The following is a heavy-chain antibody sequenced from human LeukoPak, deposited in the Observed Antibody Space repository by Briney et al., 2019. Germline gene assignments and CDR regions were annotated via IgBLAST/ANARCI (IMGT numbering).Heavy chain of an antibody. J-gene: IGHJ4*02. Sequence: GGSLRLSCAAPGFTFSSYTMNWVRQAPGKGLEWVSSISSSSSYIYYADSVKGRFTISRDNAKNSLYLQMNSLRAEDTAVYYCARDSSSFPNYFDYWGQGTLVTVSS. D-gene: IGHD2/OR15-2a*01. V-gene: IGHV3-21*01. CDR1: GFTFSSYT. CDR3: ARDSSSFPNYFDY. CDR2: ISSSSSYI.